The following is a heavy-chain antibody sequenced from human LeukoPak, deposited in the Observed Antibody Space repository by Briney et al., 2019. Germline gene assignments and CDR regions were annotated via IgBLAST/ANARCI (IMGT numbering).Heavy chain of an antibody. CDR1: GGSISSYY. CDR2: IYYSGST. V-gene: IGHV4-59*01. Sequence: SETLSLTCTVPGGSISSYYWSWIRQPPGKGLEWIGYIYYSGSTNYNPSLKSRVTISVDTSKNQFSLKLSSVTAADTVVYYCARVASVYYSLLLDYWGQGTLVAVSS. D-gene: IGHD2-21*01. J-gene: IGHJ4*02. CDR3: ARVASVYYSLLLDY.